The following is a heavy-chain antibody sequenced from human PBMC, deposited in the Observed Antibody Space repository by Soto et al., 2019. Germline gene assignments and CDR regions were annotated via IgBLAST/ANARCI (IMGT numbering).Heavy chain of an antibody. CDR1: GDSISTADYY. Sequence: TLSLTCTVSGDSISTADYYWNWIRQPPGKGLEWIGYIYYSGNTYYIPSLKSRVTISVDTSKNQISLKLNSVTAADTAVYYCARGIYSTSSFFDSWGQGTLVTVSS. V-gene: IGHV4-30-4*01. J-gene: IGHJ4*02. CDR3: ARGIYSTSSFFDS. CDR2: IYYSGNT. D-gene: IGHD6-6*01.